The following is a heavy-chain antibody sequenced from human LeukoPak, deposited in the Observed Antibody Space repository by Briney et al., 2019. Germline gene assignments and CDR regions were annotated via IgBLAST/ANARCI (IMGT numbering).Heavy chain of an antibody. J-gene: IGHJ5*02. Sequence: SVKVSCKASGGTFSSYAISWARQAPGQGLEWMGGIIPIFGTANYAQKFQGRVTITADESTSTAYMELSSLRSEDTAVYYCARGDCSSTSCYRAVYNWFDPWGQGTLVTVSS. D-gene: IGHD2-2*02. CDR1: GGTFSSYA. V-gene: IGHV1-69*01. CDR3: ARGDCSSTSCYRAVYNWFDP. CDR2: IIPIFGTA.